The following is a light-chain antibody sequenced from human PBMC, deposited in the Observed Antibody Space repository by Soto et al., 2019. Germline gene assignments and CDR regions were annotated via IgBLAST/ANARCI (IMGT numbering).Light chain of an antibody. Sequence: DIQMTQSPSNLSASVGDRVTITCRASQSISSWLAWYQQKPGKAPKVLIYDASSLESGVPSRFSGSGSGPEFTLTISSLQPDDFATYYCQQYNSYPITSGQGTRLEIK. CDR2: DAS. CDR1: QSISSW. V-gene: IGKV1-5*01. CDR3: QQYNSYPIT. J-gene: IGKJ5*01.